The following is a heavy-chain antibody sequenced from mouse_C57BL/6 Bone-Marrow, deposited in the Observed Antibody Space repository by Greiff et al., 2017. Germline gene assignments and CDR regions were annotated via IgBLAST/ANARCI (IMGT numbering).Heavy chain of an antibody. V-gene: IGHV1-4*01. CDR2: INPSSGYT. D-gene: IGHD1-1*01. CDR1: GYTFTSYT. J-gene: IGHJ3*01. CDR3: ARRITRAWFAY. Sequence: QVQLQQSGAELARPGASVKMSCKASGYTFTSYTMHWVKQRPGQGLEWIGYINPSSGYTKYNQKFKDKATLTADKSSSTAYMQRSSLTSEDSAGYYCARRITRAWFAYWGQGTLVTVSA.